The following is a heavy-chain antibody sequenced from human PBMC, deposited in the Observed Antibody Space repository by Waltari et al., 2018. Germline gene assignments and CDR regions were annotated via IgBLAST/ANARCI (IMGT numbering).Heavy chain of an antibody. CDR1: GGSISSGSYY. CDR3: ARVRGGNHDY. Sequence: QVQLQESGPGLVKPSQTLSLTCTVSGGSISSGSYYWSWIRQPAGKGLEWIGRIYTSGSTNYNPTLKSRVTISVDTSKTQFSLKLSSVTAADTAVYYCARVRGGNHDYWGQGTLVTVSS. J-gene: IGHJ4*02. V-gene: IGHV4-61*02. CDR2: IYTSGST. D-gene: IGHD3-10*01.